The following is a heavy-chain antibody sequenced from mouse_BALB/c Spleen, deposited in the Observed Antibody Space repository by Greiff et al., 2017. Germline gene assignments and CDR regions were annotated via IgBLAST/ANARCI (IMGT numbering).Heavy chain of an antibody. D-gene: IGHD2-1*01. J-gene: IGHJ4*01. V-gene: IGHV1-67*01. CDR3: ARMGKGAMDY. CDR2: ISIYYDNT. Sequence: VQLKQSGPELVRPGESVKISCKGSGYTFTDYAMHWVKQSHAKSLEWIGVISIYYDNTNYNQKFKGKATMTVDKSSSTAYMELARLTSEDSAIYYCARMGKGAMDYWGQGTSVTVSS. CDR1: GYTFTDYA.